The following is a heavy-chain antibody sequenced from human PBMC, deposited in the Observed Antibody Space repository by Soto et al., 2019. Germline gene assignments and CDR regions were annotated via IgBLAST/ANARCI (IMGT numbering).Heavy chain of an antibody. CDR2: INHSGST. V-gene: IGHV4-34*01. J-gene: IGHJ5*02. Sequence: SETLSLTCAVYGGSFSGYYCSWIRQPPWKGLEWIGEINHSGSTNYNPSLKSRVTISVDTSKNQFYLKLSSVTAADTAVYYCAGGHGRGWTLNKWFDPWGQGNLVPVSS. CDR3: AGGHGRGWTLNKWFDP. CDR1: GGSFSGYY. D-gene: IGHD6-19*01.